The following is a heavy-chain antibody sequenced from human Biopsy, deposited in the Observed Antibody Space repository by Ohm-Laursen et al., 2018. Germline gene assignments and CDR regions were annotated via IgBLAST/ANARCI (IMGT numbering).Heavy chain of an antibody. Sequence: GTLSLTCTVSGDSVTKYYWSWIRQPPGKGLEWIGHIYYSVMTNYNPSLQSRVSISVDTSRNQVSLTLSSVTAADTAVYYCARNSGILNYGNFKYYHYYGMDVWGQGTKVTVSS. D-gene: IGHD4-11*01. CDR2: IYYSVMT. CDR1: GDSVTKYY. J-gene: IGHJ6*02. CDR3: ARNSGILNYGNFKYYHYYGMDV. V-gene: IGHV4-59*02.